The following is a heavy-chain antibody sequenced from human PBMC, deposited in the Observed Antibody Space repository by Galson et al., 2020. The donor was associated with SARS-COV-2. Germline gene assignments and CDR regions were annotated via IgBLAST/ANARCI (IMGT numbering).Heavy chain of an antibody. CDR3: AKGRETNYFDY. J-gene: IGHJ4*02. V-gene: IGHV3-30*18. CDR1: GFTFSSYG. D-gene: IGHD1-7*01. Sequence: GESLKISCAASGFTFSSYGMHWVRQAPGKGLEWVAVISYDGSNKYYADSVKGRFTISRDNSKNTLYLQMNSLRAEDTAVYYCAKGRETNYFDYWGQGTLVTVSS. CDR2: ISYDGSNK.